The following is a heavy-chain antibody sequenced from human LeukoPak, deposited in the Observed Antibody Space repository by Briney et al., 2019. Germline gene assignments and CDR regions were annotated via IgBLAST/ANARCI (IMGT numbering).Heavy chain of an antibody. CDR2: IKEDGSEK. V-gene: IGHV3-7*01. CDR1: GFTFSSYS. J-gene: IGHJ6*02. Sequence: GGSLRLSCAASGFTFSSYSMNWVRQAPGKGLEWVANIKEDGSEKYYVDSVKGRFTISRDNAKNSLFLQMNSLRAEDTAVYYCAREKYYYDSSGYYLYYYGMDVWGQGTTVTVSS. CDR3: AREKYYYDSSGYYLYYYGMDV. D-gene: IGHD3-22*01.